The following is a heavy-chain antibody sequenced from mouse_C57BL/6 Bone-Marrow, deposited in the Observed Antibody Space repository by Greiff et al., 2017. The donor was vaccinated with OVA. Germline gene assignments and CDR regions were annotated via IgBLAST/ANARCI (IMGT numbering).Heavy chain of an antibody. V-gene: IGHV14-3*01. CDR3: AKSGGSSSYAMDY. CDR2: IDPANGNT. CDR1: GFNIKNTY. Sequence: VQLQQSVAELVRPGASVKLSCTASGFNIKNTYMHWVKQRPEQGLEWIGRIDPANGNTKYAPKFQGKATITADTSSNTAYLQLSSLTSEDTAVYYGAKSGGSSSYAMDYWGQGTSVTVSS. D-gene: IGHD1-1*01. J-gene: IGHJ4*01.